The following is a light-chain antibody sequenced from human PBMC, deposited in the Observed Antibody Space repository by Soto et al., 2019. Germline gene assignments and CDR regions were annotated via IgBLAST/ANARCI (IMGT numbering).Light chain of an antibody. J-gene: IGKJ2*03. CDR3: QQSYSPVRNS. Sequence: DIQMTQSPSSLSASVGDRVTITCRASQSINRDLNWYQQKAGKAPKLVIYGASSLESGVPSRFSGRGSGTDFTLTITSLQPEDFATYYCQQSYSPVRNSFGQGTKLEI. CDR2: GAS. CDR1: QSINRD. V-gene: IGKV1-39*01.